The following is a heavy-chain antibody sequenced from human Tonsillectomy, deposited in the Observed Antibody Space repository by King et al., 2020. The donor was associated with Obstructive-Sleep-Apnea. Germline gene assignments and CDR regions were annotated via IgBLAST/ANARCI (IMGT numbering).Heavy chain of an antibody. J-gene: IGHJ4*02. V-gene: IGHV1-18*04. CDR1: GYTFTSYG. Sequence: QLVQSGAEVKKPGASVKVSCKASGYTFTSYGITWVRQAPGQGLEWMGWISAYNGNTNYAQKLQGRVTMSTDTPTSTAYMERRSLSSDDTAVYYCARLGVGCSGGSCYSGDYWGQGTLVTVSS. CDR2: ISAYNGNT. CDR3: ARLGVGCSGGSCYSGDY. D-gene: IGHD2-15*01.